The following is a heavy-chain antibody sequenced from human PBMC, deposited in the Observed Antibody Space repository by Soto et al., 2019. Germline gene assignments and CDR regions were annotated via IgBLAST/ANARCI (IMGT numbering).Heavy chain of an antibody. CDR3: ARDLITVTTIYYYYGMDV. CDR2: INAGNGNT. J-gene: IGHJ6*02. V-gene: IGHV1-3*01. D-gene: IGHD4-17*01. Sequence: QVPLVQSGAEVKKPGASVKVCCKASGYTFTSYAMHWVRQAPGQRLEWMGWINAGNGNTKYSQKFQGRVTITRDTSASTDYMELSSLRSEDTAVYYCARDLITVTTIYYYYGMDVWGQGTTVTVSS. CDR1: GYTFTSYA.